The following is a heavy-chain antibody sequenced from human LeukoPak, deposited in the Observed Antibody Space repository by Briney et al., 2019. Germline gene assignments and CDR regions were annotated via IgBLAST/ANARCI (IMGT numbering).Heavy chain of an antibody. J-gene: IGHJ4*02. CDR1: GFTFSNYW. CDR3: ARGPYDY. CDR2: IKQDGSEK. V-gene: IGHV3-7*01. Sequence: GGSLRLSCAASGFTFSNYWMTWVRQAPGKGLEWVANIKQDGSEKYYVDSVKGRFTISRDNAKNSLYLQMSSLRAEDTAVYYCARGPYDYWGQGTLVTVSS.